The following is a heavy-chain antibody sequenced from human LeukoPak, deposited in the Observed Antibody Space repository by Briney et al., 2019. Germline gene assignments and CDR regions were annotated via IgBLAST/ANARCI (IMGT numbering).Heavy chain of an antibody. CDR2: IIPIFGTA. D-gene: IGHD3-22*01. CDR3: ARGQYYYDSSGYYPTEYFQH. J-gene: IGHJ1*01. Sequence: ASVKVSCKASGGTFSSYAISWVRQAPGQGLEWMGGIIPIFGTANYAQKFQGRVTITADESTSTAHMELSSLRSEDTAVYYCARGQYYYDSSGYYPTEYFQHWGQGTLVTVSS. CDR1: GGTFSSYA. V-gene: IGHV1-69*13.